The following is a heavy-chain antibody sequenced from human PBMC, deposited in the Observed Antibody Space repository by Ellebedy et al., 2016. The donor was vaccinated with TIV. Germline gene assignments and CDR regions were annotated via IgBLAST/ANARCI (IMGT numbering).Heavy chain of an antibody. V-gene: IGHV1-18*01. CDR3: ARILVGSYPTHAFDI. J-gene: IGHJ3*02. CDR2: ISPENGNT. D-gene: IGHD1-26*01. Sequence: ASVKVSCXASGYTFTKNGVVWLRQAPGQGLEWVGWISPENGNTKHAQKLQGRVTMTTDSSTTTAYVELRSLTSDDTAVYYCARILVGSYPTHAFDIWGQGTMVTVSS. CDR1: GYTFTKNG.